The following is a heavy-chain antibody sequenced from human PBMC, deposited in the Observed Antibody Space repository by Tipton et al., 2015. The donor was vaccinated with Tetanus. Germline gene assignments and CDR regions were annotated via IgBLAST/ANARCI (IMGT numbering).Heavy chain of an antibody. V-gene: IGHV4-39*01. CDR3: ARWIAVTGTDFDF. CDR1: GGSISSGDYF. Sequence: TLSLTCSVSGGSISSGDYFWSWIRQLPGKGLEWIGTVFHSGTTYYNPSLKSRVTISVDTSKNQFSLKLTSVTAADTAVYYCARWIAVTGTDFDFWGQGTLVTVSS. D-gene: IGHD6-19*01. CDR2: VFHSGTT. J-gene: IGHJ4*02.